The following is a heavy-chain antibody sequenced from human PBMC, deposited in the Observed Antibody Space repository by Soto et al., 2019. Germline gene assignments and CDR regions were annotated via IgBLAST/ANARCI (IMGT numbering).Heavy chain of an antibody. Sequence: EVQLVESGGGLVEPGGSLRLSCAASGFTFSYYGMHWVRQTPEKGLVWVARIYSDGSATTYADSVKGRFTISRDNSKNTLYLQMNSLRADDTAVYYCARGNYGGFDYWGQGTLVTVSS. CDR2: IYSDGSAT. D-gene: IGHD4-17*01. J-gene: IGHJ4*02. V-gene: IGHV3-74*03. CDR1: GFTFSYYG. CDR3: ARGNYGGFDY.